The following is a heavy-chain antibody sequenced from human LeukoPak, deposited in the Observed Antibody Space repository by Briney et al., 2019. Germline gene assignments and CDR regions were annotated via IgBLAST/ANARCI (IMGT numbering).Heavy chain of an antibody. CDR2: IYYSGST. V-gene: IGHV4-39*01. CDR1: GGSISSSSYY. D-gene: IGHD6-6*01. J-gene: IGHJ3*02. Sequence: PSETLSLTCTVSGGSISSSSYYWGWIRQPPGKGLEWIGSIYYSGSTYYNPSLKSRVTISVDTSKNQFSLKLSFVTAADTAVYYCARLYSSSSPLGAFDIWGQGTMVTVSS. CDR3: ARLYSSSSPLGAFDI.